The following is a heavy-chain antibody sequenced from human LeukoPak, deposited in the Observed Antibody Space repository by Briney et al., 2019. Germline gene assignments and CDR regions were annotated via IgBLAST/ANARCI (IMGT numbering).Heavy chain of an antibody. CDR1: GFTFSSYA. Sequence: GGSLRLSCADSGFTFSSYAMSWVRQAPGKGLEWVSAISGSGGSTYYADSVKGRFTISRDNSKNTLYLQMNSLRAEDTAVYYCAKDLGYYYDSSGYYPPDAFDIWGQGTMVTVSS. J-gene: IGHJ3*02. CDR2: ISGSGGST. V-gene: IGHV3-23*01. D-gene: IGHD3-22*01. CDR3: AKDLGYYYDSSGYYPPDAFDI.